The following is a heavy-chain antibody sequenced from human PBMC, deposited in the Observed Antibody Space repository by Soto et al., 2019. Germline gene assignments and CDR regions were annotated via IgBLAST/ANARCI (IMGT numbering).Heavy chain of an antibody. J-gene: IGHJ4*02. CDR1: GFILGSYP. D-gene: IGHD3-9*01. CDR3: ARDREPDGIWTFDS. CDR2: SFSTGGT. V-gene: IGHV3-53*01. Sequence: GGSLRLSCAASGFILGSYPMGWVRQAPGKGLEWVAESFSTGGTEYADSVKGRFIISRDNSKNMLFLQMNSLGVGDTALYYCARDREPDGIWTFDSWGQGTLVTVSS.